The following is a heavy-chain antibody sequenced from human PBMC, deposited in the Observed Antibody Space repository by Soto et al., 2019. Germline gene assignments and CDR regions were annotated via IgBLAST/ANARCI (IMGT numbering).Heavy chain of an antibody. CDR1: GGSLSGYY. Sequence: QVQLQQWGAGLLKPSETLSLNCAVTGGSLSGYYWSWIRQPPGKGLEWIGEVKDGGHTNYSPSLRGRVTISSDTSNNQFSLRLNSVTAADPGVYYCARGQGGVVATHWDQGSLVTVSS. V-gene: IGHV4-34*01. CDR2: VKDGGHT. CDR3: ARGQGGVVATH. D-gene: IGHD5-12*01. J-gene: IGHJ4*02.